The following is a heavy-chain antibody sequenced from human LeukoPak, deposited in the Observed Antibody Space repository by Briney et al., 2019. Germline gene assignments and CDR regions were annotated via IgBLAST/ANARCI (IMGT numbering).Heavy chain of an antibody. CDR3: ARGHYGLDV. CDR2: ISPSGRYI. V-gene: IGHV3-21*05. CDR1: GFTFSSYG. Sequence: PGGSLRLSCAASGFTFSSYGMHWVRQAPGKGPEWVSYISPSGRYIYYADSVKGRFTISRDNAQNSLYLQMNSLGAEDTAVYYCARGHYGLDVWGQGTTVTVSS. J-gene: IGHJ6*02.